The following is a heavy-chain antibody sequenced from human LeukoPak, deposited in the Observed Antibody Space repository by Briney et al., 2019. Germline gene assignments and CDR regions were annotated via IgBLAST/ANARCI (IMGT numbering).Heavy chain of an antibody. Sequence: ASVKVSCKASGYTFTSYYMHWVRQAPGQGLEWMGIINPSGGSTSYAQKFQGRVTMTRDTSTSTVYMEPSSLRSEDTAVYYCARDSRPDYDILTGYLDYWGQGTLDTVSS. J-gene: IGHJ4*02. V-gene: IGHV1-46*01. D-gene: IGHD3-9*01. CDR3: ARDSRPDYDILTGYLDY. CDR2: INPSGGST. CDR1: GYTFTSYY.